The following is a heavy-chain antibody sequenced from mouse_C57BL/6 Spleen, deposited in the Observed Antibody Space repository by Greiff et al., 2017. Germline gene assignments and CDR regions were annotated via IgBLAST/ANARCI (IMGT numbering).Heavy chain of an antibody. V-gene: IGHV1-52*01. Sequence: QVQLQQPGAELVRPGSSVKLSCKASGYTFTSYWMHWVKQRPIQGLEWIGNIDPSDSETHYNQKFKDKATLTVDKSSSTAYMQLSSLTSEDSAVYYCAREGGYDGSSSVYFDYWGQGTTLTVSS. CDR3: AREGGYDGSSSVYFDY. CDR1: GYTFTSYW. J-gene: IGHJ2*01. CDR2: IDPSDSET. D-gene: IGHD1-1*01.